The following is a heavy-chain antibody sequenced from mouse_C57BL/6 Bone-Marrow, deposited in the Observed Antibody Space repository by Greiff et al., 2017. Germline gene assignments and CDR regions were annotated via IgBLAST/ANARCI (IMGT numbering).Heavy chain of an antibody. CDR3: VRHGTPGGFAY. CDR2: IRSKSNNYAT. V-gene: IGHV10-1*01. D-gene: IGHD4-1*01. CDR1: GFSFNTYA. J-gene: IGHJ3*01. Sequence: DVKLVESGGGLVQPKGSLKLSCAASGFSFNTYAMNWVRQAPGKGLEWVARIRSKSNNYATYYADSVKDRFTISRDDSESMLYLQMNNLKTEDTAMYYCVRHGTPGGFAYWGQGTLVTVSA.